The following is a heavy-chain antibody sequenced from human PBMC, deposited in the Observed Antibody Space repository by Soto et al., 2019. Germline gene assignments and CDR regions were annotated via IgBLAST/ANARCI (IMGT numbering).Heavy chain of an antibody. V-gene: IGHV4-4*02. CDR1: GGSISSSNW. Sequence: QVQLQESGPGLVKPSGTLSLTCAVSGGSISSSNWWSWVRQPPGKGLEWIGEIYHRGSTNYNPSLKSRVTISVDKSKNQFSLKLSSVTAADTAVYYCARVGVYCSGGSCYLNFDYWGQGTLVTVSS. CDR2: IYHRGST. D-gene: IGHD2-15*01. J-gene: IGHJ4*02. CDR3: ARVGVYCSGGSCYLNFDY.